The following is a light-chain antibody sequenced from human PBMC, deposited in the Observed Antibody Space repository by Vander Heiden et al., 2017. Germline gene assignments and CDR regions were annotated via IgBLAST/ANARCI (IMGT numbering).Light chain of an antibody. V-gene: IGKV3-11*01. J-gene: IGKJ5*01. Sequence: EIVLTQSPATLSLSPGDRDTLSCRASPSVSSDLASHQPKPGQALMLLIYDASNRATGIPARFSGSGSGTDFTLTISSLEPEDFAVYYCQQRSNWPPITFGQGTRLEIK. CDR2: DAS. CDR1: PSVSSD. CDR3: QQRSNWPPIT.